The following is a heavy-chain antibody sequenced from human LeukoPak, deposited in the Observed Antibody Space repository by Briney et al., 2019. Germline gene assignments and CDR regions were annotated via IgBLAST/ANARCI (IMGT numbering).Heavy chain of an antibody. V-gene: IGHV5-10-1*01. CDR2: IDPSDSYT. D-gene: IGHD2-2*01. J-gene: IGHJ6*02. CDR1: GYSFTSYW. CDR3: ARLNCRSSSTSCKNRYYYGMDV. Sequence: GESLKISCKGSGYSFTSYWISWVRQMPGKGLEWMGRIDPSDSYTNYSPSFQGHVTISADESISTAYLQWSSLKASDTAMYYCARLNCRSSSTSCKNRYYYGMDVWGQGTTVTVSS.